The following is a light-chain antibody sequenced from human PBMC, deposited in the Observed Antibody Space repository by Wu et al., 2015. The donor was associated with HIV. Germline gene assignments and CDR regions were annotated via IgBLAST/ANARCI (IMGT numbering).Light chain of an antibody. V-gene: IGKV3-20*01. CDR3: QQYGRSPIT. CDR2: GAS. Sequence: IVLTQSPGTLSLSPGERATLSCRASQSVSSYLAWYQQKSGQAPRLLISGASNRATDIPDRFSGSGSGADFTLTISRLEPEDFAVYYCQQYGRSPITFGQGTRLEI. J-gene: IGKJ5*01. CDR1: QSVSSY.